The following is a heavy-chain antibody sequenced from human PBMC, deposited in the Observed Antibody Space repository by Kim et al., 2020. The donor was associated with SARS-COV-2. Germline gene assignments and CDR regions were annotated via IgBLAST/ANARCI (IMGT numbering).Heavy chain of an antibody. CDR2: ISHTGNYI. J-gene: IGHJ5*02. CDR3: AKDPYDYVWGVPGCAS. D-gene: IGHD3-16*01. CDR1: GFTFTSYS. V-gene: IGHV3-21*01. Sequence: GGSLRLSCAASGFTFTSYSMSWVRQAPGKGLEWVSSISHTGNYIYYADSVKGRFAISRDNAKNSLHLQMNSLRADDTAVYYCAKDPYDYVWGVPGCASWGQGTLVTVSS.